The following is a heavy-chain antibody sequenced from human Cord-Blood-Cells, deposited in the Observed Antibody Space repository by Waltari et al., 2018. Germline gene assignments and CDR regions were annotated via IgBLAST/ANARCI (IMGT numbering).Heavy chain of an antibody. CDR1: GFTFSSYG. V-gene: IGHV3-30*18. Sequence: QVQLVESGGGVVQPGRSLRLSCAASGFTFSSYGMHWVRQAPGKGLEWVEVISDDGSNKYYADSVKGRLTISRDNSKNTLYLQMNSLRAEDTAVYYCAKAIPLDYWGQGTLVTVSS. CDR2: ISDDGSNK. CDR3: AKAIPLDY. J-gene: IGHJ4*02.